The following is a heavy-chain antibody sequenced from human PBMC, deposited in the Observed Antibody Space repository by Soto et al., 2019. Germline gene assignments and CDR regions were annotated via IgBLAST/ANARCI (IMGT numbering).Heavy chain of an antibody. CDR1: GGTFSSYA. V-gene: IGHV1-69*13. J-gene: IGHJ6*02. CDR2: IIPIFGTA. D-gene: IGHD1-26*01. CDR3: ARDMGWELSYYYGMDV. Sequence: PVKVSCKASGGTFSSYAISWVRQAPGQGLEWMGGIIPIFGTANYAQKFQGRVTITADESTSTAYMELSSLRSEDTAVYYCARDMGWELSYYYGMDVWGQGTTVTVSS.